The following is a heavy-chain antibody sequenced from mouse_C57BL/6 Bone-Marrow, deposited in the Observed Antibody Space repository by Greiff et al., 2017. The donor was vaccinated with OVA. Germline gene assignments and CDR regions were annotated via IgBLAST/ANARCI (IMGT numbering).Heavy chain of an antibody. V-gene: IGHV1-64*01. D-gene: IGHD1-1*01. CDR2: IHPNSGST. Sequence: QVQLQQPGAELVKPGASVKLSCKASGYTFTSYWMHWVKQRPGQGLEWIGMIHPNSGSTNYNEKFKSKATLTVDKSSSTAYMQLSSLTSEDSAVYYGARSYYGSSPLAMDYWGQGTSVTVSS. CDR3: ARSYYGSSPLAMDY. CDR1: GYTFTSYW. J-gene: IGHJ4*01.